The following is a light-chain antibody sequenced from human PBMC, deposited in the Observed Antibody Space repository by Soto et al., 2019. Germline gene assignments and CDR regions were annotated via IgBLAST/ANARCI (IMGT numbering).Light chain of an antibody. V-gene: IGKV1-5*03. CDR1: QSVSSY. J-gene: IGKJ4*01. Sequence: DIQMTQSPSTLSASVGDRVTLTCRASQSVSSYLAWYQQKPGKAPKLLIYKASRLESGVPSRFSGSGSGTYFTLTIDTLQPDDFATYYCQHYSSYPLTFGGGTKVEIK. CDR2: KAS. CDR3: QHYSSYPLT.